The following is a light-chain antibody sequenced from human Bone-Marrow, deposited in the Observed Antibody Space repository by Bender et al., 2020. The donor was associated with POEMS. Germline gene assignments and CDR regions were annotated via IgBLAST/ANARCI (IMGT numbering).Light chain of an antibody. CDR3: ALSVVTPHGSL. CDR1: SSNIGAHA. CDR2: SSH. V-gene: IGLV1-44*01. Sequence: QSVRTQPPSASGTPGQRVTISCSGGSSNIGAHAVNWYQHLPGTAPKLLIYSSHRRPSEFPDRFSGSRSGPSASLAVSGLQSWDQSRFSFALSVVTPHGSLFGLGTALPVL. J-gene: IGLJ3*02.